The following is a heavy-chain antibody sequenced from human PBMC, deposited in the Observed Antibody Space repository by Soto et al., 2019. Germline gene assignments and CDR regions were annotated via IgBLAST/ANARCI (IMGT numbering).Heavy chain of an antibody. CDR2: ISSSSNYI. J-gene: IGHJ6*02. V-gene: IGHV3-21*01. Sequence: EVQLVDSGGGLVKPGGSLRLSCAASGFTFSSYSMNWVHQAPGKGLEWVSSISSSSNYIYYADSVKGRFTISRDNAKNSLSLQMNSLRAEDTAVYYCVRTLRTTVSSGYFYGMDVWGQGTTVTVSS. CDR1: GFTFSSYS. CDR3: VRTLRTTVSSGYFYGMDV. D-gene: IGHD4-17*01.